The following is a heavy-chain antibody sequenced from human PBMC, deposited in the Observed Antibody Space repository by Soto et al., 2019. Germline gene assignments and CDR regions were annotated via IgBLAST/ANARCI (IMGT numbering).Heavy chain of an antibody. V-gene: IGHV3-15*07. CDR3: TTGSVEGV. CDR2: IKTKSEGEAT. J-gene: IGHJ6*02. Sequence: GGSLRLSCAASDFTISNAWMNWVRQAPGKGLEWVGRIKTKSEGEATDYAAPLKGRLTISRDDSKNTLFLQMNSLKTEDTAVYYCTTGSVEGVWGQGATVTVSS. D-gene: IGHD2-15*01. CDR1: DFTISNAW.